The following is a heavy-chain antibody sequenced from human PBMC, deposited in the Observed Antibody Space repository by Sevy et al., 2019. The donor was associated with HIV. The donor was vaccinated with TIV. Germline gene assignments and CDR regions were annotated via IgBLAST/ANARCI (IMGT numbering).Heavy chain of an antibody. J-gene: IGHJ6*02. Sequence: ASVKVSCKVSGYTLTELSMHWVRQPPGKGLEWMGRSDPEDGETIYAQKFLGRLTMTEDTSTDTAYMDLNSLRSEDTAVYYCATEDITMIPYGLDVWGQGTTVTVSS. CDR3: ATEDITMIPYGLDV. D-gene: IGHD3-22*01. V-gene: IGHV1-24*01. CDR2: SDPEDGET. CDR1: GYTLTELS.